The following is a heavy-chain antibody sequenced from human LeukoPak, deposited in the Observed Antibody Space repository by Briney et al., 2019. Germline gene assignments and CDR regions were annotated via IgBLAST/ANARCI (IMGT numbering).Heavy chain of an antibody. CDR2: IWSDGSEK. D-gene: IGHD3-10*01. Sequence: GGSLRLSCVGPTFTFSWYAMHWVRQPPGKGLEWVTVIWSDGSEKYYADSVKGRFTISRDNSKNTVYLQMNSLRAEDTAVYYCARGGSGTYGFDWWGQGTLVTVSS. CDR3: ARGGSGTYGFDW. CDR1: TFTFSWYA. J-gene: IGHJ4*02. V-gene: IGHV3-33*01.